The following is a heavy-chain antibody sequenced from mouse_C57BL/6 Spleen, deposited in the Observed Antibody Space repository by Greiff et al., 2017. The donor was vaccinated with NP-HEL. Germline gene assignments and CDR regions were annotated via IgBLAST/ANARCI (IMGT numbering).Heavy chain of an antibody. V-gene: IGHV1-26*01. CDR2: INPNDGGT. CDR3: ARRGGYHWYVDV. J-gene: IGHJ1*03. CDR1: GYTFTDYY. D-gene: IGHD2-2*01. Sequence: EVQLQQSGPELVKPGASVKISCKASGYTFTDYYMNWVKQSHGKSLEWIGDINPNDGGTSYNQKFKGKATLTVDKSSSTAYMELRSLTSEDSAVYYWARRGGYHWYVDVWGTGTTVTVSS.